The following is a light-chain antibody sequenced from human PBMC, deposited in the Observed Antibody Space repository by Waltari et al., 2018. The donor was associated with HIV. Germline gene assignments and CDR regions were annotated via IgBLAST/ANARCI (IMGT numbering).Light chain of an antibody. Sequence: QSALTQPASVSGSPGQSITISCTGTSSDVGGYNSVSWYQLHPGKAPKLMIYAVSNRPSGVSNRFSGSKSDNTASLTISGLQAEDEADYYCSPYTSTSTVYVFGTGTEVTVL. CDR1: SSDVGGYNS. V-gene: IGLV2-14*03. CDR2: AVS. CDR3: SPYTSTSTVYV. J-gene: IGLJ1*01.